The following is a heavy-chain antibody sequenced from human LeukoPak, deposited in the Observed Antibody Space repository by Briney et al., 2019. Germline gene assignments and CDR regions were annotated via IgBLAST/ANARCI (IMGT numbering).Heavy chain of an antibody. J-gene: IGHJ4*02. CDR3: VKDKYPVVVAATLDY. Sequence: GGSLRLSCSASGFTFSNYAMHWARQAPGKGLEYVSGISSNGGITYYADSVKGRFTVSRDNSKNMLYLQMNSLRAEDTAVYYCVKDKYPVVVAATLDYWGQGILVTVSS. V-gene: IGHV3-64D*09. CDR1: GFTFSNYA. D-gene: IGHD2-15*01. CDR2: ISSNGGIT.